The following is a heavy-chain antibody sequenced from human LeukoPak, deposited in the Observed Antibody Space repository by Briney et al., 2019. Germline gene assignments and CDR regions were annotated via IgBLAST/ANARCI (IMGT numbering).Heavy chain of an antibody. CDR2: IYPSDSDT. J-gene: IGHJ4*02. CDR3: ARPLQGIVGATGFDY. Sequence: HGESLKISCQGSEYSFATYWIAWLRQMPGKGLEGMGIIYPSDSDTRYGPSFQGQVTISADKSIKTAYLQWSSLKASDTAMYYCARPLQGIVGATGFDYWGQGTLVTVSS. D-gene: IGHD1-26*01. CDR1: EYSFATYW. V-gene: IGHV5-51*01.